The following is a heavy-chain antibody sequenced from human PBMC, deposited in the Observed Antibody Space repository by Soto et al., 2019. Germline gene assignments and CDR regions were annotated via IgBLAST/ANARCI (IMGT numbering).Heavy chain of an antibody. J-gene: IGHJ4*02. Sequence: GGSLRLSCAASRFTFIDYAMSWGRQAPGKGLQWVSGITGNGIYTSYTDSVKGRFTISRDNSKNVLYLQMNSLKAEDTAVYFCAKGARDCGGDCFSSHFDNWGQGALVTVSS. CDR1: RFTFIDYA. CDR3: AKGARDCGGDCFSSHFDN. V-gene: IGHV3-23*01. CDR2: ITGNGIYT. D-gene: IGHD2-21*02.